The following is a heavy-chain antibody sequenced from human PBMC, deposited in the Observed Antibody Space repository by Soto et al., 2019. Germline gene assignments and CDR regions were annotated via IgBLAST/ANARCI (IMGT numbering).Heavy chain of an antibody. J-gene: IGHJ4*02. Sequence: AASVKVSCKASGGTVSSYAITWVRQAPGKGLEWMGVFTPIFVSAHYAPKFQGRITITADESTSTAYMELSGLTSEDTAIYYCARDVSSDTTGFRGYDLWGQGTQVTVSS. CDR3: ARDVSSDTTGFRGYDL. D-gene: IGHD3-10*01. V-gene: IGHV1-69*13. CDR1: GGTVSSYA. CDR2: FTPIFVSA.